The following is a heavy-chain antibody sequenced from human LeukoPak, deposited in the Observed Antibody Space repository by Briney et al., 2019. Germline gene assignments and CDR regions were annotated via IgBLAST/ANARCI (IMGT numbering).Heavy chain of an antibody. CDR3: ARDYYDSSGYFGY. J-gene: IGHJ4*02. D-gene: IGHD3-22*01. V-gene: IGHV4-39*07. Sequence: PSETLSLTCTVSGGSISSSSYYWGWIRQPPGKGLEWIGSIYYSGGTYYNPSLKSRVTISVDTSKNQFSLKLSSVTAADTAVYCCARDYYDSSGYFGYWGQGTLVTVSS. CDR2: IYYSGGT. CDR1: GGSISSSSYY.